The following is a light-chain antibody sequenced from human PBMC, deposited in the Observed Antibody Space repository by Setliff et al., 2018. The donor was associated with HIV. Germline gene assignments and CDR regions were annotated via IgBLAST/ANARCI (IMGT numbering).Light chain of an antibody. J-gene: IGLJ1*01. Sequence: QSALAQPASVSGSPGQSITISCTGSSSDVGGYNYVSWYQQHPGKAPKLMIYEVSNRPSGVSYRFSGSKSGNTASLTISGLQAEDEADYYCSASRPSRTLVVFGTGT. CDR2: EVS. V-gene: IGLV2-14*01. CDR3: SASRPSRTLVV. CDR1: SSDVGGYNY.